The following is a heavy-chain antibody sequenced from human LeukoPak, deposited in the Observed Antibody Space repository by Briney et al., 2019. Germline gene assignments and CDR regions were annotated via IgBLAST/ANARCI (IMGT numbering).Heavy chain of an antibody. Sequence: GGSLRFSCAASGFTFSSYAMSWVRQAPGKGLEWVSAISGRGGSTYYADSVKGRFTISRDNSKNTLYLQMNSLRAEDTAVYYCAKDGAYDSSGYYRTVVGDFDYWGQGTLVTVSS. D-gene: IGHD3-22*01. CDR1: GFTFSSYA. V-gene: IGHV3-23*01. CDR2: ISGRGGST. CDR3: AKDGAYDSSGYYRTVVGDFDY. J-gene: IGHJ4*02.